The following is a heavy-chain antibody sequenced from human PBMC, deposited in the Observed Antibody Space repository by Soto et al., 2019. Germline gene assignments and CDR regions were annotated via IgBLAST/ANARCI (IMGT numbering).Heavy chain of an antibody. CDR1: GFTFSSYG. V-gene: IGHV3-30*18. CDR3: AKARVVVPAAKGGIAARRSLYYYYYGMDV. D-gene: IGHD2-2*01. CDR2: ISYDGSNK. J-gene: IGHJ6*02. Sequence: PGGSLRLSCAASGFTFSSYGMHWVRQAPGKGLEWVAVISYDGSNKYYADSVKGRFTISRDNSKNTLYLQMNSLRAEDTAVYYCAKARVVVPAAKGGIAARRSLYYYYYGMDVWGQGTTVTVSS.